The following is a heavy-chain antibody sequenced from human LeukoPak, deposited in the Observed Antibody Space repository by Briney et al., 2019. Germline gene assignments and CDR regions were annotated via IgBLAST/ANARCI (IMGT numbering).Heavy chain of an antibody. CDR3: ARLPDVSGWHFDY. CDR2: IRYSGRT. Sequence: SETLSLTCTASDDSISRDFWTWIRQPPGKGLEWIGYIRYSGRTEYNPSLKSRVTISIQTSKNQFSLKLTSVTAADTAIYYCARLPDVSGWHFDYWGQGILVTVSS. CDR1: DDSISRDF. V-gene: IGHV4-59*01. J-gene: IGHJ4*02. D-gene: IGHD6-19*01.